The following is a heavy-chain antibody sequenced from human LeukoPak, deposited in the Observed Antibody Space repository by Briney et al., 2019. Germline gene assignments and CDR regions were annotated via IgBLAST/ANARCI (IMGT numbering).Heavy chain of an antibody. CDR1: GFTFSSYN. Sequence: GGSLRLSCAASGFTFSSYNFNWVRQAPGKGLEWVSSINSRSTSIYYADSVKGRFTISRDNAKDSLYLQMNSLRAEDTAVYYCARDGRQSGFTAAGYYYYYMDVWGKGTTVTVSS. J-gene: IGHJ6*03. D-gene: IGHD5-12*01. CDR2: INSRSTSI. V-gene: IGHV3-21*01. CDR3: ARDGRQSGFTAAGYYYYYMDV.